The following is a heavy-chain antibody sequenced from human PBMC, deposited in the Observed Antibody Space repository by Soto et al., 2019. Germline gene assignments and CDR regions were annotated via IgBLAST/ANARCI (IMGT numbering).Heavy chain of an antibody. Sequence: GGSLRLSCAASGFTFSSYGMHWVRQAPGKGLEWVAVISYDGSNKYYADSVKGRFTISRDNSKNTLYLQMNSLRAEDTAVYYCAKDEGSYPLYWGQGTLVTVSS. CDR2: ISYDGSNK. J-gene: IGHJ4*02. V-gene: IGHV3-30*18. CDR3: AKDEGSYPLY. D-gene: IGHD1-26*01. CDR1: GFTFSSYG.